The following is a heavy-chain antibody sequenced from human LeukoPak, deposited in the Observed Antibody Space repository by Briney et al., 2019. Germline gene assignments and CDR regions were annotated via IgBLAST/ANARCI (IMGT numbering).Heavy chain of an antibody. J-gene: IGHJ3*01. CDR1: GFTFNNNA. D-gene: IGHD2-2*01. V-gene: IGHV3-23*01. CDR2: INGGGDAT. Sequence: GGSLRLSCATSGFTFNNNAMSWVRQAPGKRLEWVSAINGGGDATEYADSVEGRFTISRDNSKNPLYLQMNSLRPEDTAVYYCARCTASCYANAFDVWGQGTLLTVSS. CDR3: ARCTASCYANAFDV.